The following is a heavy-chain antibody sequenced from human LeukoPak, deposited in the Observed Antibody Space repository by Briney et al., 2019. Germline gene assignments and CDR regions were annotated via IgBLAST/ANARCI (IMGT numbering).Heavy chain of an antibody. CDR1: GGSISSSSYY. CDR2: IYYSGST. D-gene: IGHD3-10*01. Sequence: PSETLSLTCTVSGGSISSSSYYWGWIRQPPGKGLEWIGSIYYSGSTYYNPSLKSRVTISVDTSKNQFSLKLSSVTAADTAVYYCARGYGSGSYLWFDPWGQGTLVTVSS. J-gene: IGHJ5*02. V-gene: IGHV4-39*07. CDR3: ARGYGSGSYLWFDP.